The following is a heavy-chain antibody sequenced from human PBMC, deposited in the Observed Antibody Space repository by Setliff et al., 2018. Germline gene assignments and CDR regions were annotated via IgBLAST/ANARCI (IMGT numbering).Heavy chain of an antibody. J-gene: IGHJ4*02. D-gene: IGHD2-15*01. CDR3: ARDVRGILSLHDFDS. CDR2: VSHDENTK. V-gene: IGHV3-30*04. CDR1: GFTFSSYS. Sequence: PGGSLRLSCAASGFTFSSYSIHWVRQAPGKGLEWVAVVSHDENTKYYADSVKDRFIISRDNSKNTVYLQMNSLRAADTAVYHCARDVRGILSLHDFDSWGQGTLVTVS.